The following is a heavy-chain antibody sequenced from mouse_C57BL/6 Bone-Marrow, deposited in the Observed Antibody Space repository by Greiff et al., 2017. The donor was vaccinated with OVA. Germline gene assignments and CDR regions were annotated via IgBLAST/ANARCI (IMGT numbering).Heavy chain of an antibody. CDR3: VRNYAMDY. Sequence: QVQLQQSGPELVKPGASVKISCKASGYAFSSSWMNWVKQRPGKGLEWIGRIYPGDGDTNYNGKFKGKATLTADKSSSTAYMQLSSLTSEDSAVYFCVRNYAMDYWGQGTSVTVSS. J-gene: IGHJ4*01. V-gene: IGHV1-82*01. CDR2: IYPGDGDT. CDR1: GYAFSSSW.